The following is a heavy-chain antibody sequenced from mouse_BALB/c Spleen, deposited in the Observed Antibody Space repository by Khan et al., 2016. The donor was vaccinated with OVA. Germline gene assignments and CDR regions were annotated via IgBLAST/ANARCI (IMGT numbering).Heavy chain of an antibody. CDR1: GFNIKDTY. V-gene: IGHV14-3*02. J-gene: IGHJ3*01. Sequence: QLKQSGAELVKPGASVKLSCSASGFNIKDTYIHWVKQRPEQGLEWIGRIDPPNGDSKYGPKFQDKATLTADTSSNTAYLQLSSLTSEDTAVYYCATPYGNPFAYWGQGTLVSVAA. D-gene: IGHD2-1*01. CDR3: ATPYGNPFAY. CDR2: IDPPNGDS.